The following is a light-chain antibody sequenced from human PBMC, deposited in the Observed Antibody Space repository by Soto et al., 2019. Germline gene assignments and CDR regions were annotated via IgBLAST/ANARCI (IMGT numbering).Light chain of an antibody. CDR3: CSYAGSSTVI. V-gene: IGLV2-23*01. CDR2: EGG. Sequence: QSVLTQPASVSGSPGQSITISCTGTSSDVGTYNLVSWYQQHPGKAPKLMIYEGGKRPSGVSNRFSGSKSGNTAPLTISGLQAEDEADYYCCSYAGSSTVIFGGGTQLTVL. CDR1: SSDVGTYNL. J-gene: IGLJ2*01.